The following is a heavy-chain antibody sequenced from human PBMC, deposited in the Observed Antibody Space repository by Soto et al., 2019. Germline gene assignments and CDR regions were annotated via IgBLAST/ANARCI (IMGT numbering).Heavy chain of an antibody. CDR1: GFSLSTFGMG. Sequence: QITLRESGPTLVKPTQTLTLTCTFYGFSLSTFGMGVGWIRQPPGKAPEWLALIYWNDDKRYNPSLNSRLTIAKDTSKNLVVLTMTNVDPVDAATYYCVYSPDSSPSDYWGQGTLVTVSS. V-gene: IGHV2-5*01. D-gene: IGHD5-18*01. CDR2: IYWNDDK. J-gene: IGHJ4*02. CDR3: VYSPDSSPSDY.